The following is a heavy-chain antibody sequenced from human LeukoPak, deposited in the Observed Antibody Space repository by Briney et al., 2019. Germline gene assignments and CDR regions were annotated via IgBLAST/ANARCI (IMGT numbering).Heavy chain of an antibody. V-gene: IGHV6-1*01. CDR2: TYYRSKWYN. D-gene: IGHD6-19*01. Sequence: RSQTLSLTCAISGDSVSSNSAAWNWIRQSPSRGLKWLGRTYYRSKWYNDYAVSVKSRITINPDTSKNQFSLQLNSVTPEDTAVYYCARVYTNLAVAGTSGYYYYYMDVWGKGTTVTISS. CDR1: GDSVSSNSAA. CDR3: ARVYTNLAVAGTSGYYYYYMDV. J-gene: IGHJ6*03.